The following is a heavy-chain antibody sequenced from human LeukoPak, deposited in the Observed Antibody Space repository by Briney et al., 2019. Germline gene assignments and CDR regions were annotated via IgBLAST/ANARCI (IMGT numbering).Heavy chain of an antibody. CDR3: ARSYCSGGSCYSGEHYYYGMDV. CDR2: INPSGGST. CDR1: GYTFTIYY. J-gene: IGHJ6*02. V-gene: IGHV1-46*01. Sequence: ASVKVSFKASGYTFTIYYMHWVRQAPGQGMEWMGIINPSGGSTSYAQKFQGRVTMTRDTSTSTVYMELSSLRSEDTAVYYCARSYCSGGSCYSGEHYYYGMDVWGQGTTVTVSS. D-gene: IGHD2-15*01.